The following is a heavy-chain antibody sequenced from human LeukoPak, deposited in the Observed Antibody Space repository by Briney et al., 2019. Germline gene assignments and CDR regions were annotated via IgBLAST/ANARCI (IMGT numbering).Heavy chain of an antibody. V-gene: IGHV1-46*01. CDR1: GYTFTSYY. CDR2: INPSGGST. Sequence: GASVKVSCKASGYTFTSYYMHWVRQAPGQGLEWMGIINPSGGSTSYAQKFQGRVTMTRDTSTSTVYMELSSLRSEDTAVYYCAKGGLVRHYYYYGMDVWGQGTTVTVSS. CDR3: AKGGLVRHYYYYGMDV. D-gene: IGHD6-19*01. J-gene: IGHJ6*02.